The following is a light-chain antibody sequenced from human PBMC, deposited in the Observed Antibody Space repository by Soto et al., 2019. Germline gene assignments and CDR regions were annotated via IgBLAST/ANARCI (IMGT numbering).Light chain of an antibody. CDR2: GAS. Sequence: EIVMTQSPATLSVSPGERATLSCRASQSVSSNLAWYQQKPGQAPRLLIYGASTRATGIPARFSGSGSGTEFTLTISSLLSEDFAVYYCQQYNNWPRTFVQGTKV. J-gene: IGKJ1*01. CDR1: QSVSSN. CDR3: QQYNNWPRT. V-gene: IGKV3-15*01.